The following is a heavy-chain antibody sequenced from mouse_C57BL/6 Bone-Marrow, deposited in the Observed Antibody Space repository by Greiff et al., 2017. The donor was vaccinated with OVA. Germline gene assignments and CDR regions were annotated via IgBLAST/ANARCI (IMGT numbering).Heavy chain of an antibody. V-gene: IGHV3-6*01. Sequence: DVQLQESGPGLVKPSQSLSLTCSVTGYSITSGYYWNWIRQFPGNKLEWMGYISYDGSNNYNPSLKNRISITRDTSKNQFFLKLNSVTTEDTATYYCARRAITTVNYFDYWGQGTTLTVSS. J-gene: IGHJ2*01. CDR3: ARRAITTVNYFDY. CDR1: GYSITSGYY. D-gene: IGHD1-1*01. CDR2: ISYDGSN.